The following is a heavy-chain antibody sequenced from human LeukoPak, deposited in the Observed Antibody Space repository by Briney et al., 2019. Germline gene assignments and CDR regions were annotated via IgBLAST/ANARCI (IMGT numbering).Heavy chain of an antibody. CDR3: ASRLCSGGSCWTWGFDY. V-gene: IGHV1-69*05. CDR1: GGTFSSYA. Sequence: GASVKVSCKASGGTFSSYAISWVRQAPGQGLEWMGGIIPIFGTANYAQKFQGRVTMTTDTSTSTAYMELRSLRSDDTAVYYCASRLCSGGSCWTWGFDYWGQGTLVTVSS. J-gene: IGHJ4*02. D-gene: IGHD2-15*01. CDR2: IIPIFGTA.